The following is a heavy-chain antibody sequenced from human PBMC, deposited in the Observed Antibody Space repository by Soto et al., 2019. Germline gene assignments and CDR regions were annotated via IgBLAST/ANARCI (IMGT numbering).Heavy chain of an antibody. CDR1: GGSISSSSYY. V-gene: IGHV4-39*01. Sequence: QLQLQESGPGLVKPSETLSLTCTVSGGSISSSSYYWGWIRQPPGKGLEWIGSIYYSGSTYYNPSLKSRVTISVDTSKNQFSRKLSSVTAADTAVYYCARGLSGRYDFWSGYSDYYYYYMDVWGKGTTVTVSS. J-gene: IGHJ6*03. CDR3: ARGLSGRYDFWSGYSDYYYYYMDV. CDR2: IYYSGST. D-gene: IGHD3-3*01.